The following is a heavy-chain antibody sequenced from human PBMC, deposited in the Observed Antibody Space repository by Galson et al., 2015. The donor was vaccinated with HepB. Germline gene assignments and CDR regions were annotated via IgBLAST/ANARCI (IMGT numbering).Heavy chain of an antibody. D-gene: IGHD5-12*01. Sequence: SLRLSCAASGFTFSSYSMNWVRQAPGKGLEWVSYISSSSSTIYYADSVKGRFTISRDNAKNSLYLQMNSLRDEDTAVYYCASMFGYSGYNWFDPWGQGTLVTVSS. CDR1: GFTFSSYS. CDR2: ISSSSSTI. CDR3: ASMFGYSGYNWFDP. V-gene: IGHV3-48*02. J-gene: IGHJ5*02.